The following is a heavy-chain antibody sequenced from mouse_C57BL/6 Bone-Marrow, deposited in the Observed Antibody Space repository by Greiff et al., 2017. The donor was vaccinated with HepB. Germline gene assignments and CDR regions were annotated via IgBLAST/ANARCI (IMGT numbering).Heavy chain of an antibody. V-gene: IGHV5-17*01. CDR3: ATQLGRYWYFDV. J-gene: IGHJ1*03. CDR1: GFTFSDYG. D-gene: IGHD4-1*02. CDR2: ISSGSSTI. Sequence: EVKLVKSGGGLVKPGGSLKLSCAASGFTFSDYGMHWVRQAPEKGLEWVAYISSGSSTIYYADTVKGRFTISRDNAKNTLFLQMTSLRSEDTAMYYCATQLGRYWYFDVWGTGTTVTVSS.